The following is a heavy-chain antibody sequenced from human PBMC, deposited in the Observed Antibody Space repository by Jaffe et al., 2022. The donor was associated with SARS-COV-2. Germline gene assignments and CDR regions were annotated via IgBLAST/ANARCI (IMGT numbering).Heavy chain of an antibody. CDR3: AAHDPYDSGDYYYYMDV. Sequence: EVQLVESGGGLVKPGGSLRLSCAASGFTFSSYSMNWVRQAPGKGLEWVSSISSSSSYIYYADSVKGRFTISRDNAKNSLYLQMNSLRAEDTAVYYCAAHDPYDSGDYYYYMDVWGKGTTVTVSS. D-gene: IGHD3-22*01. CDR2: ISSSSSYI. J-gene: IGHJ6*03. CDR1: GFTFSSYS. V-gene: IGHV3-21*01.